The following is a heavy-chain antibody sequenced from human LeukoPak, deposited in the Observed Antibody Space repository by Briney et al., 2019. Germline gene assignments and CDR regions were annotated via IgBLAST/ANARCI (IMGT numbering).Heavy chain of an antibody. CDR1: GFTVSSNY. V-gene: IGHV3-66*01. J-gene: IGHJ4*02. Sequence: GGSLRLSCAASGFTVSSNYMSWVRQAPGKGLEWVSVIYSGGSTYYADSVKGRFTISRDNSKNTLYLQMNSLRAEDTAVYHCARDSGGVSTSFDYWGQGTLVTVSS. CDR2: IYSGGST. D-gene: IGHD3-16*01. CDR3: ARDSGGVSTSFDY.